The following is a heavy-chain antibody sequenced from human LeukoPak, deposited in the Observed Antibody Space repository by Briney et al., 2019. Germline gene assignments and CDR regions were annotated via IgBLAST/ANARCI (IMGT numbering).Heavy chain of an antibody. Sequence: GRSLRLSCAASGFTFSSHAMHWVRQAPGKGLEWVAVISYDGSNKYYADSVKGRFTISRDNSKNTLYLQMNSLRAEDTAVYYCARGVWFGELLSYFDYWGQGTLVTVSS. J-gene: IGHJ4*02. CDR2: ISYDGSNK. V-gene: IGHV3-30*04. CDR1: GFTFSSHA. CDR3: ARGVWFGELLSYFDY. D-gene: IGHD3-10*01.